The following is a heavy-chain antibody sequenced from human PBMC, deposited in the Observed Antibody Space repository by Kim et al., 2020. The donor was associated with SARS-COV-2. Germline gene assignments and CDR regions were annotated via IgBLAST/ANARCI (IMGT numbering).Heavy chain of an antibody. V-gene: IGHV3-21*01. CDR1: GFTFSSYS. D-gene: IGHD3-10*01. CDR2: ISSSSSYI. J-gene: IGHJ4*02. CDR3: ARDGSMVRGPSADY. Sequence: GGSLRLSCAASGFTFSSYSMNWVRQAPGKGLEWVSSISSSSSYIYYADSVKGRFTISRDNAKNSLYLQMNSLRAEDTAVYYCARDGSMVRGPSADYWGQGTLVTVSS.